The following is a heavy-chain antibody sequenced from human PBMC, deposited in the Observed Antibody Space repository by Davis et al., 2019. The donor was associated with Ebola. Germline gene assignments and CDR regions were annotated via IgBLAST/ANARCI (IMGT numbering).Heavy chain of an antibody. J-gene: IGHJ4*02. CDR1: GGSISSYY. D-gene: IGHD3-22*01. Sequence: SETLSLTCTVSGGSISSYYWSWIRQHPGKGLEWIGYVYYNGGTNYNPSLKSRVTISLDTSKNQFSLKLSSVTAADTAVYYCARMGLSSGYYFFDYWGQGTLVTVSS. CDR3: ARMGLSSGYYFFDY. CDR2: VYYNGGT. V-gene: IGHV4-59*01.